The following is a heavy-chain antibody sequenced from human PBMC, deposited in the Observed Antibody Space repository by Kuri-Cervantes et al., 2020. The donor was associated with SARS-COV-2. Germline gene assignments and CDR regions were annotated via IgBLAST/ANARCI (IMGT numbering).Heavy chain of an antibody. V-gene: IGHV1-2*04. CDR2: INPNSGGT. J-gene: IGHJ6*02. CDR1: GYTFSDYSDYY. CDR3: ARGMVWGIIQWYYYAMDV. D-gene: IGHD3-10*01. Sequence: ASVKVSCKASGYTFSDYSDYYMYWVRQAPGQGLEWMGWINPNSGGTNYAQNFQGWVTMTRDTSISTAYMELSRLRSDDTAVYYCARGMVWGIIQWYYYAMDVWGQGTTVTVSS.